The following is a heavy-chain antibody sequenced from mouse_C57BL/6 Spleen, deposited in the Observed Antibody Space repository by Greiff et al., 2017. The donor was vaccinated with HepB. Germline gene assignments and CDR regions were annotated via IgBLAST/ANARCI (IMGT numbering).Heavy chain of an antibody. CDR1: GFNIKDDY. CDR3: TTWYYGSYFDY. D-gene: IGHD1-1*01. Sequence: EVQLQQSGAELVRPGASVKLSCTASGFNIKDDYMHWVKQRPEQGLEWIGWIDPENGDTEYASKFQGKATITADTSSNTAYLQLSSLTSEDTAVYYCTTWYYGSYFDYWGQGTTLTVSS. J-gene: IGHJ2*01. V-gene: IGHV14-4*01. CDR2: IDPENGDT.